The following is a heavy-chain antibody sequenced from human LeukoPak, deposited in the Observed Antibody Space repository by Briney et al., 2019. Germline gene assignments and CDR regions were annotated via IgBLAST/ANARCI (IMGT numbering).Heavy chain of an antibody. J-gene: IGHJ4*02. Sequence: GGSLRLSCGASGFTLTEYNMHWVRQAPGKGLEYVAFIRFDGTTEYYTDSVKGRFTMSRDKSKNTLYLQMNSLRGEDTAVYYCARGAAVALELWGQGTLVTVSS. V-gene: IGHV3-30*02. CDR1: GFTLTEYN. CDR2: IRFDGTTE. CDR3: ARGAAVALEL. D-gene: IGHD6-19*01.